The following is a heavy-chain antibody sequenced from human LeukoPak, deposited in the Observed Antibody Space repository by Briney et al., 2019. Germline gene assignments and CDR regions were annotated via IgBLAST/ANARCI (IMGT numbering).Heavy chain of an antibody. V-gene: IGHV3-30*01. J-gene: IGHJ4*02. CDR2: ISYDGSTK. CDR1: GFTFSRYS. Sequence: GRSLRLSCAASGFTFSRYSIHWVRQAPGKGLEWVAMISYDGSTKSYADSVKGRFTISRDNSKNTLYLQMNSLRAEDTAVYYCARVGRYYYDSSGSGFFDYWGQGTLVTVSS. CDR3: ARVGRYYYDSSGSGFFDY. D-gene: IGHD3-22*01.